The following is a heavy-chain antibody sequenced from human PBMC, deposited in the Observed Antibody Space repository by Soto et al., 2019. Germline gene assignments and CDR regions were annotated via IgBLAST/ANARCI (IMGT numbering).Heavy chain of an antibody. CDR2: IYYSGST. V-gene: IGHV4-59*01. CDR3: ARGGFSGRYPPGTAFDI. J-gene: IGHJ3*02. D-gene: IGHD1-26*01. Sequence: SETLSLTCTVSGGSISSYYWSWIRQPPGKGLEWIGYIYYSGSTNYNPSLKSRVTISVDTSKNQFSLKLSSVTAADTAVYYCARGGFSGRYPPGTAFDIWGRGAMVTV. CDR1: GGSISSYY.